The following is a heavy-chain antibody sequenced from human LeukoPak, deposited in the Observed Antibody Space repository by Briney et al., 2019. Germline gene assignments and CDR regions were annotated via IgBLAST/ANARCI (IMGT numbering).Heavy chain of an antibody. J-gene: IGHJ3*02. CDR3: ASNGATTDAFDI. CDR2: IYHSGST. Sequence: PSETLSLTCTVSGGSISSYYWSWIRQPPGKGLEWIGEIYHSGSTNYNPSLKSRVTISVDKSKNQFSLKLSSVTAADTAVYYCASNGATTDAFDIWGQGTMVTVSS. D-gene: IGHD1-26*01. V-gene: IGHV4-59*12. CDR1: GGSISSYY.